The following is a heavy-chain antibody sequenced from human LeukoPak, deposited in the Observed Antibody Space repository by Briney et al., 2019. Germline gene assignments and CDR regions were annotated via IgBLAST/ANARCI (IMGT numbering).Heavy chain of an antibody. CDR1: GFTFSSYE. Sequence: SGGSLRLSCAASGFTFSSYEMNWVRRAPGKGLEWVSYISSSGSTIYYADSVKGRFTISRDNAKNSLYLQLNSLRAEDTAVYYCAGSDTIGYLPREWDYWYFDRWGRGTLVTVSS. CDR2: ISSSGSTI. J-gene: IGHJ2*01. D-gene: IGHD3-22*01. CDR3: AGSDTIGYLPREWDYWYFDR. V-gene: IGHV3-48*03.